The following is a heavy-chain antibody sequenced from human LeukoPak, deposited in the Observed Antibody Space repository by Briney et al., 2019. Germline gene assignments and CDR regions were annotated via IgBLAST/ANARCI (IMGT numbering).Heavy chain of an antibody. CDR1: GFTFSSYW. D-gene: IGHD4-17*01. V-gene: IGHV3-7*04. CDR3: ARGAGRQNDYGDYGIYYYYMDV. Sequence: GGSLRLSCAASGFTFSSYWMSWVRQAPGKGLEWVANIKQDGSEKYYVDSVKGRFTISRDNAKNSLYLQMNSLRAEDTAVYYCARGAGRQNDYGDYGIYYYYMDVWGKGTTVTVSS. J-gene: IGHJ6*03. CDR2: IKQDGSEK.